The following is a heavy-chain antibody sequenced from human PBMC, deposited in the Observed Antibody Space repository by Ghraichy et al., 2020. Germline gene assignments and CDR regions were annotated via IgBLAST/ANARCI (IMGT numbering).Heavy chain of an antibody. CDR3: ARGAAY. Sequence: GGSLRLSCAASGFTFSSYAMHWVRQAPGKGLEWVAVISYDGSNKYYADSVKGRFTISRDNSKNTLYLQMNSLRAEDTAVYYCARGAAYWGQGTLVTVSS. V-gene: IGHV3-30-3*01. D-gene: IGHD6-25*01. CDR1: GFTFSSYA. CDR2: ISYDGSNK. J-gene: IGHJ4*02.